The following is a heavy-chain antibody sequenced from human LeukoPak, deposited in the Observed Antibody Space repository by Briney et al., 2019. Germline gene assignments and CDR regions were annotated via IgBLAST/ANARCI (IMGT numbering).Heavy chain of an antibody. CDR3: AKTTNDFWSGYYFDY. V-gene: IGHV3-9*01. Sequence: GGSLRLSCAASGFTFDDYAMHWVRQAPGKGLEWVSGISWNSGSIGYADSVKGRFTISRDNAKNSLYLQMNSLRAEDTALYYCAKTTNDFWSGYYFDYWGQGTLVTVSS. J-gene: IGHJ4*02. CDR2: ISWNSGSI. D-gene: IGHD3-3*01. CDR1: GFTFDDYA.